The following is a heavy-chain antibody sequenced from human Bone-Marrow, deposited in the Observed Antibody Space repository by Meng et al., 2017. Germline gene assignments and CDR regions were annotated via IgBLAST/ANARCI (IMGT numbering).Heavy chain of an antibody. CDR1: GGTIRGYY. J-gene: IGHJ6*02. CDR2: IHYTGIT. V-gene: IGHV4-59*08. CDR3: ARLMFFDVLTGYQYHYHSMDV. Sequence: QVQLQEAGPGLGKPSETLSLTCTVSGGTIRGYYWSWVRRPPRKGLEWIGYIHYTGITKFDPSLQSRLSMSVDTSKNQFSLRLSFVTAADTAIYYCARLMFFDVLTGYQYHYHSMDVWGPGTMVTVSS. D-gene: IGHD3-9*01.